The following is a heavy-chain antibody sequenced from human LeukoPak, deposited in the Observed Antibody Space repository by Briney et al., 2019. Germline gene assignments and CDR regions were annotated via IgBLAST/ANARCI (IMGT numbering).Heavy chain of an antibody. CDR2: INPNSGGT. V-gene: IGHV1-2*02. D-gene: IGHD5-12*01. Sequence: GASVKVSCKASGYTFTGYYMHWVRQAPGQGLEWMGWINPNSGGTNYAQKFQGRVTITADKSTSTAYMELSSLRSEDTAVYYCARVPRGGYTSGGMDVWGQGTTVTVSS. CDR3: ARVPRGGYTSGGMDV. CDR1: GYTFTGYY. J-gene: IGHJ6*02.